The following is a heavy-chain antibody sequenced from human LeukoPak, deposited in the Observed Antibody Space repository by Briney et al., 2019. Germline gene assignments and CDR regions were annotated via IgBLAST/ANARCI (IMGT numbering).Heavy chain of an antibody. Sequence: ASVKVSCKASGYTFTIYDINWVRQAPGQGLEWVGWMNPNNGGTVYAQKFQGRVTMTRNTSISTAYMELSSLRSEDTAVYYCARPRFGDTAMNAFDIWGQGTMVTVSS. D-gene: IGHD5-18*01. CDR2: MNPNNGGT. CDR1: GYTFTIYD. J-gene: IGHJ3*02. V-gene: IGHV1-8*01. CDR3: ARPRFGDTAMNAFDI.